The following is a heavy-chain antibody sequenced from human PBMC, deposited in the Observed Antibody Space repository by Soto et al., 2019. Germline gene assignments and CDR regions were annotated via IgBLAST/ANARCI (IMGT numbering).Heavy chain of an antibody. Sequence: QVQLVQSGAEVKKPGSSVKVSCKASGDTLSHYGVSWVRQVPGKGLEWMGGTTAILGTRDYPQKFQGRMTITTDESTTSSYMELNSPTSDDTAVYYCAAGDSSDTGDHWGQGTLVTVAS. V-gene: IGHV1-69*01. CDR1: GDTLSHYG. CDR3: AAGDSSDTGDH. J-gene: IGHJ4*02. D-gene: IGHD5-18*01. CDR2: TTAILGTR.